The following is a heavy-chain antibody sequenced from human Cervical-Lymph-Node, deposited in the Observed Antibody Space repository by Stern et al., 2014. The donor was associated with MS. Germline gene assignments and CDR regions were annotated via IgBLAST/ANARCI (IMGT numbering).Heavy chain of an antibody. J-gene: IGHJ4*02. CDR2: ISSSGDTI. CDR3: VRGLGSYEDS. V-gene: IGHV3-11*01. D-gene: IGHD3-10*01. CDR1: GFTFSDYF. Sequence: VHLVESGGDLVKPGGSLRLSCAASGFTFSDYFMTWVRQAPGKGLEWLSYISSSGDTIHYADSVRGRFTISRDNAKNSLYLQMNSLRAEDTAVYYCVRGLGSYEDSWGQGTLVTVSS.